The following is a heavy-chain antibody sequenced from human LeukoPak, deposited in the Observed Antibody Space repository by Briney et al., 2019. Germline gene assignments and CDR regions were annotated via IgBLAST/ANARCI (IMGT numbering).Heavy chain of an antibody. CDR1: GGSFSGYY. CDR3: ARDRGWAAMGLYFDY. Sequence: SETLSLTCAVYGGSFSGYYWSWIRQPPGKGLEWIGEINHSGSTNYNPSLKSRVTISVDTSKNQFSLKLSSVTAADTAVYYCARDRGWAAMGLYFDYWGQGTLVTVSS. J-gene: IGHJ4*02. D-gene: IGHD5-18*01. V-gene: IGHV4-34*01. CDR2: INHSGST.